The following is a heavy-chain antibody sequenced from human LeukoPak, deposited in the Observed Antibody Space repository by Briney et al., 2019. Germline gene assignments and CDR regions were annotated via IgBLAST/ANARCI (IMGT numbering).Heavy chain of an antibody. CDR2: ISSSSSFI. CDR3: ARVRTGWPVNDY. CDR1: GFPLSDYY. D-gene: IGHD6-19*01. V-gene: IGHV3-11*06. J-gene: IGHJ4*02. Sequence: GGSLRLSCAASGFPLSDYYMSWIRQAPGKGLEWAAYISSSSSFISYADSVKGRFTVSRDNVNNSSYLQMNSLRAEDTAVYYCARVRTGWPVNDYWGQGTLVTVSS.